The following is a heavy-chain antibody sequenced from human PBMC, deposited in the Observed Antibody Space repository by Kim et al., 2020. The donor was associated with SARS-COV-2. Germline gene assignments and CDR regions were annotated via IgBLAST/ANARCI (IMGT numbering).Heavy chain of an antibody. CDR3: ARSYIVTAIYFDY. CDR2: IYYSGST. J-gene: IGHJ4*02. CDR1: GGPISSGGYY. V-gene: IGHV4-31*03. D-gene: IGHD2-21*01. Sequence: SETLSLTCTVSGGPISSGGYYWSWIRQHPGKGLEWIGYIYYSGSTYYNPSLKSRVTISVDTSKNQFSLKLSSVTAADTAVYYCARSYIVTAIYFDYWGQGTLVTVSS.